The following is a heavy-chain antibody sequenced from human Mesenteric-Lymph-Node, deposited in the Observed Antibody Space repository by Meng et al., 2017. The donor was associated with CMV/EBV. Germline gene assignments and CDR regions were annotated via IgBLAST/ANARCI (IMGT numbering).Heavy chain of an antibody. D-gene: IGHD6-6*01. CDR2: ILYDGSKK. J-gene: IGHJ4*02. CDR1: GFTFTTYA. Sequence: GESLKISCAASGFTFTTYAMHWVRQAPGRGLEWVAFILYDGSKKYYADSLKGRFTISRDDSKNTLYLQMDSLRAEDTALYYCAKDAPPPSYSNSWSYFDYWGQGTLVTVSS. CDR3: AKDAPPPSYSNSWSYFDY. V-gene: IGHV3-30*02.